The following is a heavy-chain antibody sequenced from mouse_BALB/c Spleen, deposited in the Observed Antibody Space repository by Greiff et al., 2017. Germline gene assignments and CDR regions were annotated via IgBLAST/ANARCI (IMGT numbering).Heavy chain of an antibody. J-gene: IGHJ2*01. CDR2: ISYSGST. CDR3: ARGDYYGPFDY. Sequence: EVKLMESGPGLVKPSQSLSLTCTVTGYSITSDYAWNWIRQFPGNKLEWMGYISYSGSTSYNPSLKSRISITRDTSKNQFFLQLNSVTTEDTATYYCARGDYYGPFDYWGQGTTLTVSS. D-gene: IGHD1-2*01. V-gene: IGHV3-2*02. CDR1: GYSITSDYA.